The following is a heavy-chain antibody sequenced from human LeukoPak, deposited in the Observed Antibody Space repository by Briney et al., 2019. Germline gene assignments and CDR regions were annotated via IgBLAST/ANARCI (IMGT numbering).Heavy chain of an antibody. CDR1: VYTFTGYY. CDR3: ARGAFQGSSWFDY. J-gene: IGHJ4*02. D-gene: IGHD6-13*01. Sequence: GASVTVSCKASVYTFTGYYMHWVRQAPGQGLEWMGWINPNSGGTNYAQNFQGRVTMTRDTSISTAYMELSRLRSDDTAVYYCARGAFQGSSWFDYWGQGTLVTVSS. CDR2: INPNSGGT. V-gene: IGHV1-2*02.